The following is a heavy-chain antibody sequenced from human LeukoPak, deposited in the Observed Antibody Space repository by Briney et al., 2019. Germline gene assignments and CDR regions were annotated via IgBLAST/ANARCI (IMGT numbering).Heavy chain of an antibody. J-gene: IGHJ4*02. CDR2: IYSGGRT. V-gene: IGHV3-53*01. CDR3: AGTTCGGDCYSEY. Sequence: GGSLRLSCAASGFTVSSNYMSWVRQAPGKGLEWVSVIYSGGRTYYADSVKGRFTISRDNSKNTLYLQMNSLRAEDTAVYYCAGTTCGGDCYSEYWGQGTQVTISS. CDR1: GFTVSSNY. D-gene: IGHD2-21*02.